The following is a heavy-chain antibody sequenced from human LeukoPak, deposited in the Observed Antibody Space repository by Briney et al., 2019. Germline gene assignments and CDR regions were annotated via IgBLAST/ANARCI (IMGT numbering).Heavy chain of an antibody. CDR1: GGSISNYY. Sequence: WETLSLTCTVSGGSISNYYWSWIRQPPGKGLEWIGYIYYSGSTNYNPSLKSRVTISVDTSKNQFSLKLSSVTAADTAVYYCAKESTSYHWYFDLWGRGTLVTVSS. J-gene: IGHJ2*01. CDR2: IYYSGST. CDR3: AKESTSYHWYFDL. V-gene: IGHV4-59*01.